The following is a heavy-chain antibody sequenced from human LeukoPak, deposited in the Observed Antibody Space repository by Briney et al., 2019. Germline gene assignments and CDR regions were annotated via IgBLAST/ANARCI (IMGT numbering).Heavy chain of an antibody. CDR2: ISGSGGST. CDR3: ARDDYGGVEGYIDY. D-gene: IGHD4-23*01. V-gene: IGHV3-23*01. Sequence: PGGSLRLSCAASGFTFNTYAMSWVRQAPGKGLEWVSGISGSGGSTYYADSVKGRFAISRDDSKNTVYLQMNSLRAEDTAVYYCARDDYGGVEGYIDYWGQGTLVTVSS. CDR1: GFTFNTYA. J-gene: IGHJ4*02.